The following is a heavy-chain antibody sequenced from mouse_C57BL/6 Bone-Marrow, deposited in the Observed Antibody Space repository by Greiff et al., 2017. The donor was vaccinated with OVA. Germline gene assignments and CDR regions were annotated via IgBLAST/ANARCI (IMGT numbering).Heavy chain of an antibody. V-gene: IGHV1-80*01. CDR2: IYPGDGDT. J-gene: IGHJ3*01. Sequence: VNLVESGAELVKPGASVKISCKASGYAFSSYWMNWVKQRPGKGLEWIGQIYPGDGDTNYNGKFKGKATLTADKSSSTAYMQLSSLTSEDSAVYFCARRGLNWDGFAYWGQGTLVTVSA. D-gene: IGHD4-1*01. CDR1: GYAFSSYW. CDR3: ARRGLNWDGFAY.